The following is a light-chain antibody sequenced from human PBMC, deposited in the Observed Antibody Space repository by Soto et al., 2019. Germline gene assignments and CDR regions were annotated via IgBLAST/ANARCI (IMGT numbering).Light chain of an antibody. CDR1: QSVGSNY. CDR3: QQYGSSPFA. CDR2: AAS. Sequence: DIEMTQSPGTLSLSPGEGATLSCRASQSVGSNYLAWYQQTPKQAPRLLIYAASTRDTGIPDRFSGSGSGTDFALTISRLEPDDFAAYYCQQYGSSPFAFGPGNKVEIK. V-gene: IGKV3-20*01. J-gene: IGKJ3*01.